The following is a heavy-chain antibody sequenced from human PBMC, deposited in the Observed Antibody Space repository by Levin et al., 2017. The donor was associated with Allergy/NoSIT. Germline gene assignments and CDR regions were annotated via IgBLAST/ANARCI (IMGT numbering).Heavy chain of an antibody. CDR3: ARDLDPYSSSSEVFDY. V-gene: IGHV1-3*01. CDR1: GYTFTTYA. Sequence: ASVKVSCKASGYTFTTYAMHWVRQAPGQRLEWMGWINAGNGNTKYSQKFQGRVTITRDTSASTAYMELSSLRSEDTAVYYCARDLDPYSSSSEVFDYWGQGTLVTVSS. CDR2: INAGNGNT. J-gene: IGHJ4*02. D-gene: IGHD6-6*01.